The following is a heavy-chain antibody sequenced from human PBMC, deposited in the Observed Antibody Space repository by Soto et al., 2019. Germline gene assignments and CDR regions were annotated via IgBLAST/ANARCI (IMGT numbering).Heavy chain of an antibody. D-gene: IGHD5-18*01. CDR2: ISSNGGST. J-gene: IGHJ4*02. V-gene: IGHV3-64*02. CDR1: GFTFSSYT. Sequence: GGSLRLSCAASGFTFSSYTMHWVRQAPGKGLEYVSAISSNGGSTYYADSVKGRFTISGDNSKNTLYLQMGSLRAEDMAVYYCARGFTAMVISAPLDYWGQGTLVTVSS. CDR3: ARGFTAMVISAPLDY.